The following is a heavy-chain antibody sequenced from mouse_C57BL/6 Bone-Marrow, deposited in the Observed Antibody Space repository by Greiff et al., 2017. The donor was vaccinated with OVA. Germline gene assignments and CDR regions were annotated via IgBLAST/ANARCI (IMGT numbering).Heavy chain of an antibody. D-gene: IGHD1-1*01. J-gene: IGHJ4*01. CDR1: GYTFTSYW. CDR2: IHPNSGST. CDR3: APTTVAPYAMDY. Sequence: QVQLQQSGAELVKPGASVKLSCKASGYTFTSYWMHWVKQRPGQGLEWIGMIHPNSGSTNYNEKFKSKATLTVDKSSSTAYMQLSCLTSEDSAVYYCAPTTVAPYAMDYWGQGTSVTVSS. V-gene: IGHV1-64*01.